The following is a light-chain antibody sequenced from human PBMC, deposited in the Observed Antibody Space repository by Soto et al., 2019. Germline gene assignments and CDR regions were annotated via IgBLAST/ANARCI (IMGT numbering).Light chain of an antibody. J-gene: IGKJ1*01. CDR2: DAS. CDR1: QSVSSC. Sequence: DIELTQSPSTLSASLGDRVTISCRTSQSVSSCLAWYQQKPGKAPKLLIYDASSLDSGVPARFSGSGSGTEFTLTISSLQPEDFAIYYCQQYNSYSPWTFGQGTKVDIK. V-gene: IGKV1-5*01. CDR3: QQYNSYSPWT.